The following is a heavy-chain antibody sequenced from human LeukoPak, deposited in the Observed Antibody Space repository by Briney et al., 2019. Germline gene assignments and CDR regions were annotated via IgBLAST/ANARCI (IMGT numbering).Heavy chain of an antibody. CDR3: ASYSSTYSKAFDY. J-gene: IGHJ4*02. V-gene: IGHV4-31*03. CDR1: GGSIGSGGDY. CDR2: IYYSGST. Sequence: PSETLSLTCTVSGGSIGSGGDYWSWIRQHPRKGLEWIGYIYYSGSTYYNPSLKSRVTISVDTSKNQFSLRLSSVTAADTAVYYCASYSSTYSKAFDYWGQGSLVTVSS. D-gene: IGHD3-22*01.